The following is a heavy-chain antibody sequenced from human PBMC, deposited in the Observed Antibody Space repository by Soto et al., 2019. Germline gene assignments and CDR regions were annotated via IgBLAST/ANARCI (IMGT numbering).Heavy chain of an antibody. CDR1: GFTFSSYA. D-gene: IGHD6-13*01. V-gene: IGHV3-23*01. CDR2: ISGSGGST. J-gene: IGHJ4*02. CDR3: AKDHSSSWYRSEYFDY. Sequence: GGSLRLSCAASGFTFSSYAMSWVRQAPGKGLEWVSAISGSGGSTYYADSVKGRFTISRDNSKNTLYLQMNSLRAEDTAVYYCAKDHSSSWYRSEYFDYWGQGTLVTVSS.